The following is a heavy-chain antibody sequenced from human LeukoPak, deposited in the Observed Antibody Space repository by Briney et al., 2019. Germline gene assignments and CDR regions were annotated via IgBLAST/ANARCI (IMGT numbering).Heavy chain of an antibody. CDR2: IYTSGST. CDR3: ARGLSWDYDADDAFDI. D-gene: IGHD4-17*01. V-gene: IGHV4-4*07. CDR1: GGSISSYY. J-gene: IGHJ3*02. Sequence: ASETLSLTCTVSGGSISSYYWSWIRQPAGKGLEWIGRIYTSGSTNYNPSLKSRVTMSVDTSKNQFSLKLSSVTAADTAAYYCARGLSWDYDADDAFDIWGQGTMVTVSS.